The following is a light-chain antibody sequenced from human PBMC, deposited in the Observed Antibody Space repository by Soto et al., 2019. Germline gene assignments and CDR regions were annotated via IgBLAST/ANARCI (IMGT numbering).Light chain of an antibody. J-gene: IGKJ1*01. V-gene: IGKV3-20*01. Sequence: EIVLTQSLGTLSLSPGERASLSCRASQSVSGAYLAWYQQKPGQAPRLLIYGASSRATGIPDRFSGSGSVTDFTLTISRLEPEDFAVYYCQQSHNSPPTFGQGTKVEIK. CDR2: GAS. CDR1: QSVSGAY. CDR3: QQSHNSPPT.